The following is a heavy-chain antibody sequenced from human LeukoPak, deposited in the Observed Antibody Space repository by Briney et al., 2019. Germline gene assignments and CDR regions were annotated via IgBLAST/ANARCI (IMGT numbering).Heavy chain of an antibody. CDR2: ISAYNGNT. CDR1: GYTFSSYG. J-gene: IGHJ4*02. Sequence: GAPVKVSCKTSGYTFSSYGISWVRQAPGQGLEWMGWISAYNGNTNYAQKLQGRVTMTTDTSTSTAYMKLKSLTSDDTAVYFCARDDYSSSSEGDYWGQGTLVIVSS. D-gene: IGHD6-6*01. V-gene: IGHV1-18*01. CDR3: ARDDYSSSSEGDY.